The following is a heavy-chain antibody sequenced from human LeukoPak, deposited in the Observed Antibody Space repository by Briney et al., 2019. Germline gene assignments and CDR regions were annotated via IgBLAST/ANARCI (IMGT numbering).Heavy chain of an antibody. CDR2: INPNSGGT. D-gene: IGHD4-17*01. Sequence: ASVKVSCKASGYTFTSYGISWVRQAPGQGLKWMGRINPNSGGTNYAQKFQGRVTMTRDTSISTAYMELSRLRSDDTAVYYCARSQYGDYGGDYWGQGTLVTVSS. J-gene: IGHJ4*02. V-gene: IGHV1-2*06. CDR3: ARSQYGDYGGDY. CDR1: GYTFTSYG.